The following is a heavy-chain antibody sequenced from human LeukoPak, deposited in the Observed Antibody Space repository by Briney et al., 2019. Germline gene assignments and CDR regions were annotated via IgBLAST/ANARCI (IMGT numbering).Heavy chain of an antibody. V-gene: IGHV3-23*01. J-gene: IGHJ4*02. CDR1: GFTFSNYA. CDR2: ITGSGGTT. Sequence: PGGSLRLSCAASGFTFSNYAMSWVRQAPGKGLEWVSAITGSGGTTYYADSEKGRFTISRDNSKNTVYLQMNSLRAEDTAVYYCAKGPDKYGIMAYADFWGQGTLVTVSS. CDR3: AKGPDKYGIMAYADF. D-gene: IGHD2-8*01.